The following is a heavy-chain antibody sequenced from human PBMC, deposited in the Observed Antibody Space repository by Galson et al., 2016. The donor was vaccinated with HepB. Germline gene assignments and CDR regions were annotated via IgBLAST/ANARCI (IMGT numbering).Heavy chain of an antibody. D-gene: IGHD3-16*01. CDR2: ISAYNGNT. Sequence: SVKVSCKASGYTFTNSGISWVRQAPGQGLEWMGWISAYNGNTNYAQKLQGRVTMTTDTSTNTAYMELRRLRSDDTAVYYCAREDDVWGSQSGMDVWGQGTTVTVSS. CDR3: AREDDVWGSQSGMDV. J-gene: IGHJ6*02. V-gene: IGHV1-18*01. CDR1: GYTFTNSG.